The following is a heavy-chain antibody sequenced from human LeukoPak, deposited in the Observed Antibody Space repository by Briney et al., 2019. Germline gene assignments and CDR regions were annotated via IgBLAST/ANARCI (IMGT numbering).Heavy chain of an antibody. V-gene: IGHV1-2*02. D-gene: IGHD1-26*01. CDR3: ARGAGAIARAFDI. J-gene: IGHJ3*02. CDR1: GYTFTGYY. CDR2: INGNSGDT. Sequence: ASVKVSCKASGYTFTGYYMHWVRQAPGQGLEWMGWINGNSGDTNYAQKFQGRVTMTRDTSISTAYLELSGLRPDDTAVYYCARGAGAIARAFDIWGQGTMVTVSS.